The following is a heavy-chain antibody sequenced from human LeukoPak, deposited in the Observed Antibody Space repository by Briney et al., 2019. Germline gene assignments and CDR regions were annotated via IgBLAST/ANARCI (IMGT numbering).Heavy chain of an antibody. D-gene: IGHD3-10*01. V-gene: IGHV4-61*02. CDR3: ARSTGGYYGSGRLRD. CDR2: IYTSGST. J-gene: IGHJ1*01. Sequence: PSQTLSLTCTVSGGSISSGDYYWSWIRQPAGKGLEWIGRIYTSGSTNYNPSLMSRVTISVDTSRNQLSLKLNSVTAADTAVYYCARSTGGYYGSGRLRDWGQGTLVTVSS. CDR1: GGSISSGDYY.